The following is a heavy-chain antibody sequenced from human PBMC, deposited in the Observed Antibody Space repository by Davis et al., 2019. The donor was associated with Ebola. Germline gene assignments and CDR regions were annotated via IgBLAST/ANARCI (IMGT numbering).Heavy chain of an antibody. Sequence: ASVKVSCKASGYTFTSYGISWVRQAPGQGLEWMGWISAYNGNTNYAQKLQGRVTMTTDTSTSTAYMELRSLRSDDTAVYYCARQRYYYDSSGYYYLDYWGQGTLVTVSS. J-gene: IGHJ4*02. V-gene: IGHV1-18*01. CDR1: GYTFTSYG. CDR3: ARQRYYYDSSGYYYLDY. CDR2: ISAYNGNT. D-gene: IGHD3-22*01.